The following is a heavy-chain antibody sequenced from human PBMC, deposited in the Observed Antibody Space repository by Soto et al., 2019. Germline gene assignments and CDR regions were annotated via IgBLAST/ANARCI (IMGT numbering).Heavy chain of an antibody. CDR3: ARSQGDSRVGWFDP. J-gene: IGHJ5*02. CDR2: INHSGST. Sequence: QVQLQQWGAGLLKPSETLSLTCAVYGGSFSGYYWSWIRQPPEKGLEWIGEINHSGSTNYNPSLKSRVTISVDTSKNQFSLKLSSVTAADTAVYYCARSQGDSRVGWFDPWGQGTLVTVSS. CDR1: GGSFSGYY. V-gene: IGHV4-34*01. D-gene: IGHD1-26*01.